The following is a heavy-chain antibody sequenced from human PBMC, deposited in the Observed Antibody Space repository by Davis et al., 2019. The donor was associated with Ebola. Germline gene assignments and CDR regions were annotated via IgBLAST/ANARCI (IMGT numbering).Heavy chain of an antibody. Sequence: HSQTLSLTCAISGDSVSGSSGAWNWIRQSPSRGLEWLGRTYYKSKWYNDYASSVKSRITVNPDTSKNQFSLLLNSVTPEDTAIYYCARGWFRSGMDVWGQGTTITVSS. CDR2: TYYKSKWYN. CDR3: ARGWFRSGMDV. D-gene: IGHD6-19*01. CDR1: GDSVSGSSGA. V-gene: IGHV6-1*01. J-gene: IGHJ6*02.